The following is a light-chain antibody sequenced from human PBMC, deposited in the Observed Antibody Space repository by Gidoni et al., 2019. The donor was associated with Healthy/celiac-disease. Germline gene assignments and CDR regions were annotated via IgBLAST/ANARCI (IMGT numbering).Light chain of an antibody. CDR2: DAS. CDR1: QSVSSY. Sequence: EIVLTQSPATLSLSPGERATLSCRASQSVSSYLAWYQQKPGQAPRLLIYDASNRVTGIPARFSGSGSGTDFTLTISSLEPEDFAVYYCQQRSNWPAFTFXPXTNVDIK. V-gene: IGKV3-11*01. J-gene: IGKJ3*01. CDR3: QQRSNWPAFT.